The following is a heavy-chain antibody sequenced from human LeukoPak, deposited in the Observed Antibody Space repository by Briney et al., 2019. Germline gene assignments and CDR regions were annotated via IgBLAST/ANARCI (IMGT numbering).Heavy chain of an antibody. Sequence: ASVKVSCKASGYTFTSYGISWVRQAPGQGLEWMGWISAYNGNTNYAQKLRGRVTITTDTSTSTAYMELRSLRSDDTAVYYCARDLGAAFMVRGVPFDYWGQGTLVTVSS. V-gene: IGHV1-18*01. CDR1: GYTFTSYG. D-gene: IGHD3-10*01. CDR2: ISAYNGNT. J-gene: IGHJ4*02. CDR3: ARDLGAAFMVRGVPFDY.